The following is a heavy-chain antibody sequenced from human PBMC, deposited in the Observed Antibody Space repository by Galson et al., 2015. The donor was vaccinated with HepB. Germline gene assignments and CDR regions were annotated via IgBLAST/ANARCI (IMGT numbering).Heavy chain of an antibody. V-gene: IGHV3-7*01. CDR2: IKHDGREK. J-gene: IGHJ6*02. CDR3: AREAVEMAVADAFYYYYSGMDV. Sequence: SLRLSCAASGFTFSSYWMSWVRQAPGKGLEWVANIKHDGREKFYVDSVGGRFTISRDNAENSLYLQLNSLRAEDTAVYYCAREAVEMAVADAFYYYYSGMDVWGQGTTVTVSS. CDR1: GFTFSSYW. D-gene: IGHD5-24*01.